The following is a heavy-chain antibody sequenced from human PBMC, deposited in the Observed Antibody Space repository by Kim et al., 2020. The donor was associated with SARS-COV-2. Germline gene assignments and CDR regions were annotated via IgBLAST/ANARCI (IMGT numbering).Heavy chain of an antibody. V-gene: IGHV3-33*01. CDR3: ARATTWLEDQLLLPRKPTKQLDY. J-gene: IGHJ4*02. CDR1: GFTFSSYG. D-gene: IGHD2-2*01. CDR2: IWYDGSNK. Sequence: GGSLRLSCAASGFTFSSYGMHWVRQAPGKGLEWVAVIWYDGSNKYYADSVKGRFTISRDNSKNTLYLQMNSLRAEDTAVYYCARATTWLEDQLLLPRKPTKQLDYWGQGTLVTVSS.